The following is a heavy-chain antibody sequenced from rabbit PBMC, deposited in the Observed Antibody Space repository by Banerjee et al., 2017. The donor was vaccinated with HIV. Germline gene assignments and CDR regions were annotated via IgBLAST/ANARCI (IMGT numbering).Heavy chain of an antibody. J-gene: IGHJ3*01. CDR1: GFSFSNKAV. Sequence: QEQLVESGGGLVQPEGSLTLTCTASGFSFSNKAVMCWVRQAPGKGLEWIACINAVTGKAVYASWAKGRFTFSKTSSTTVTLEMTSLTAADTATYFCARDLHDVIGWNFGWWGQGTLVTVS. CDR2: INAVTGKA. V-gene: IGHV1S45*01. D-gene: IGHD4-1*01. CDR3: ARDLHDVIGWNFGW.